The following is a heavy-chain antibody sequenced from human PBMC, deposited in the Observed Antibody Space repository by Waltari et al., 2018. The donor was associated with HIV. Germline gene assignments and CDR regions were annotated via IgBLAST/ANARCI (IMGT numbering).Heavy chain of an antibody. Sequence: EVQLLESGGDLQQPGGSLRLSCAASGFIFSSYAMSWVRQAPGRGLEGVSAIKGGNTGTFCAYSVKGRFTISRDSSKNTLYLQMNSLRAEDTAVYYCAKDRSYDSSGYFDYWGEGTLVTVSS. V-gene: IGHV3-23*01. D-gene: IGHD3-22*01. J-gene: IGHJ4*02. CDR3: AKDRSYDSSGYFDY. CDR2: IKGGNTGT. CDR1: GFIFSSYA.